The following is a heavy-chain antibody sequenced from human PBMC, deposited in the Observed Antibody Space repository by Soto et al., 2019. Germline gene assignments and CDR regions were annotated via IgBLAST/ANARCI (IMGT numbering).Heavy chain of an antibody. J-gene: IGHJ6*02. CDR2: ISWDGGST. V-gene: IGHV3-43*01. D-gene: IGHD3-22*01. CDR1: GFTFDDYA. CDR3: AKDMGYYDSSGYERPVTNGMDV. Sequence: GESLKISCAASGFTFDDYAMHWVRQAPGKGLEWVSLISWDGGSTYYADSVKGRFTISRDNSKNSLYLQMNSLRTEDTALYYCAKDMGYYDSSGYERPVTNGMDVWGQGTTVTVSS.